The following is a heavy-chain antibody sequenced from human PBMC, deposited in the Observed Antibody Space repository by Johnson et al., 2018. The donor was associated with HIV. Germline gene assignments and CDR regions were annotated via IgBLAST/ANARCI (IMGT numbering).Heavy chain of an antibody. D-gene: IGHD6-19*01. Sequence: QVQLIESGGGVVQPGGSLRLSCAASGFTFSSYGMHWVRQAPGKGLEWVAVISYDGSNKYYADSVKGRFTISRDNSKNTLYLQMNSLRAEDTAGYYCAKVAVAGAFDFWGQGTMVTVSS. V-gene: IGHV3-33*05. J-gene: IGHJ3*01. CDR2: ISYDGSNK. CDR3: AKVAVAGAFDF. CDR1: GFTFSSYG.